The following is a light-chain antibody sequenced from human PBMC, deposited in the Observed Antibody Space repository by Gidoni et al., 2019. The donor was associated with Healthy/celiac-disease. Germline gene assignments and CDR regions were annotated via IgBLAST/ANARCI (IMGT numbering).Light chain of an antibody. CDR1: QSVSSSY. CDR3: QQYGSSPLT. J-gene: IGKJ1*01. Sequence: ELVLTQSPGTLSLSPGESATLSCRASQSVSSSYLAWYQQKPGQAPRLLIYGASSRATGIPDRCSGSGSGTDFTLTISRLEPEDCAVYYCQQYGSSPLTFXQXTKVEIK. V-gene: IGKV3-20*01. CDR2: GAS.